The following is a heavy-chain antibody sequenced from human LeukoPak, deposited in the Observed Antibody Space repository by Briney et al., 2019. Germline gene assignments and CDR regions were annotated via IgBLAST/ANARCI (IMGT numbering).Heavy chain of an antibody. CDR3: ARLSGSPHPPFDY. CDR2: IYYSGST. D-gene: IGHD1-26*01. CDR1: GVSISNYY. Sequence: SETLSLTCTASGVSISNYYWTWIRQPPGKGLEWIGYIYYSGSTYYNPSLKSRVTISVDTSKNQFSLKLTSVAAADTAVYYCARLSGSPHPPFDYWGQGNLVAVSS. J-gene: IGHJ4*02. V-gene: IGHV4-59*08.